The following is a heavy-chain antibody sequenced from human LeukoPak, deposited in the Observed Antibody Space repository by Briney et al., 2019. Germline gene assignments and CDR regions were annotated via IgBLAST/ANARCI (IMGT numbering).Heavy chain of an antibody. V-gene: IGHV3-73*01. Sequence: GGSLRLSCAASGFTFSGSAMHWVRQASGKGLEWVGRIRSKANSYATAYAASVKGRFTISRDDSKNTAYLQMNSLKTEDTAVYFCTKGCTNGVCVGFSDYWGQGTLVTVSS. CDR2: IRSKANSYAT. CDR3: TKGCTNGVCVGFSDY. D-gene: IGHD2-8*01. J-gene: IGHJ4*02. CDR1: GFTFSGSA.